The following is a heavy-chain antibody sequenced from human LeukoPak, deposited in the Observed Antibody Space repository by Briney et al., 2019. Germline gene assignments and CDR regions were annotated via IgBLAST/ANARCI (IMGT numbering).Heavy chain of an antibody. D-gene: IGHD6-6*01. CDR3: ARHGSIAARPGLSYYYYYYYMDV. J-gene: IGHJ6*03. Sequence: SETLSLTCAVSGYPISSGYYWGWIRQPPGKGLEWIGSIYHSGSTYYNPSLKSRVTISVDTSKNQFSLKLSSVTAADTAVYYCARHGSIAARPGLSYYYYYYYMDVWGKGTTVTVSS. CDR1: GYPISSGYY. CDR2: IYHSGST. V-gene: IGHV4-38-2*01.